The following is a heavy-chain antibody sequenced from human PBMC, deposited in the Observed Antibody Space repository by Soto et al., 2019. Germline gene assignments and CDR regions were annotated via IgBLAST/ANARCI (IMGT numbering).Heavy chain of an antibody. Sequence: GGSLRLSCAASGFTFSSYGMHWVRQAPGKGLEWVAVISYDGSNKYYADSVKGRFTVSRDNSKNTLYLQMNSLRAEDTAVYYCAKPPRAIAAADLYYYYHMDVWGKGTTVTVSS. CDR3: AKPPRAIAAADLYYYYHMDV. J-gene: IGHJ6*03. CDR1: GFTFSSYG. V-gene: IGHV3-30*18. D-gene: IGHD6-13*01. CDR2: ISYDGSNK.